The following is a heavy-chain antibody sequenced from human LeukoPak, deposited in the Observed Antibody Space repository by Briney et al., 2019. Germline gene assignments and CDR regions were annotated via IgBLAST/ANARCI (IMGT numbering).Heavy chain of an antibody. J-gene: IGHJ4*02. V-gene: IGHV3-30*03. D-gene: IGHD5-18*01. Sequence: PSGGSLRLSCAASGFTFSSYGMHWVRQAPGKGLEWVAVISYDGSNKYYADSVKGRFTISRDNSKNTLYLQMNSLRAEDTAVYYCARDLSRYSYGPQKDWGQGTLVTVSS. CDR3: ARDLSRYSYGPQKD. CDR1: GFTFSSYG. CDR2: ISYDGSNK.